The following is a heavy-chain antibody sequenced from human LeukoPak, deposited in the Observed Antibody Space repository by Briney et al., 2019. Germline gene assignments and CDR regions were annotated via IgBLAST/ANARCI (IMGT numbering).Heavy chain of an antibody. V-gene: IGHV3-33*01. J-gene: IGHJ4*02. Sequence: GGSLRLSCAASGFTFSSYGMHWVRQAPGKGLEWVAVIWYDGSNKYYADSVKGRFTISRDNSKNTLYLQMNSLRAEDTAVYYCARVSHRRGIAAAGPLDYWGQGTLVTVSS. CDR1: GFTFSSYG. D-gene: IGHD6-13*01. CDR3: ARVSHRRGIAAAGPLDY. CDR2: IWYDGSNK.